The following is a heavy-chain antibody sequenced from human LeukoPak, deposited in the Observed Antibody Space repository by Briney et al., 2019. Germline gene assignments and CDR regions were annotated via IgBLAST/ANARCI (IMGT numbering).Heavy chain of an antibody. D-gene: IGHD6-13*01. CDR1: GFTFSSYA. V-gene: IGHV3-23*01. CDR3: AKAAQPVASSSWPLHFDH. J-gene: IGHJ4*02. Sequence: GGSLRLSCAASGFTFSSYAMSWVRQAPGRGLEWVSSTSGTGYTTHYADSVKGRFTISRDNSKDTLYLQMNSLRAEDSAVYYCAKAAQPVASSSWPLHFDHWGKETLVTVPP. CDR2: TSGTGYTT.